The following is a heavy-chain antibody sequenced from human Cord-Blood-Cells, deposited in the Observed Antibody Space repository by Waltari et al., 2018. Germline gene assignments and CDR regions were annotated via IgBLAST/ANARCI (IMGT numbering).Heavy chain of an antibody. CDR2: IYYSGST. V-gene: IGHV4-31*03. Sequence: QVQLQESGPGLVKPSQTLSLTCTVSGGSIRSGGSYWSWIRQHPGNGREWIGYIYYSGSTYYNPSLKSRVTISVDTSKNQFSLKLSSVTAADTAVYYCARDGAYYYGSGSYYNYFDYWGQGTLVTVSS. CDR3: ARDGAYYYGSGSYYNYFDY. J-gene: IGHJ4*02. CDR1: GGSIRSGGSY. D-gene: IGHD3-10*01.